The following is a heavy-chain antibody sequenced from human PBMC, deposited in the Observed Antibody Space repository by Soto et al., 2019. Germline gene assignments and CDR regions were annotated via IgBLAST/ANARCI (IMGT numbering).Heavy chain of an antibody. CDR1: GGTFSSYT. V-gene: IGHV1-69*02. CDR2: IIPILGIA. CDR3: ARGREAYCGGDCHFDL. Sequence: QVQLVQSGAEVKKPGSSVKVSCKASGGTFSSYTISWVRQAPGQGLEWMGRIIPILGIANYAQKFQGRVRITADKSTRTAYMELSSLRSEDTAVYYCARGREAYCGGDCHFDLWGRGTLVTVSS. J-gene: IGHJ2*01. D-gene: IGHD2-21*02.